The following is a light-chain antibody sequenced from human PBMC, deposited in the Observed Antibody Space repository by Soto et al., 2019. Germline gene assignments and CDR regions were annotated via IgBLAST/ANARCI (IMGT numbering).Light chain of an antibody. CDR1: SSNIGSNT. CDR2: SNN. V-gene: IGLV1-44*01. Sequence: QSVLTQPPSASGTPGQRVTISCSGSSSNIGSNTVNWYQQLPGTAPKLLIYSNNQRTSGVPDRFSGSKSGTSASLAISGLQSEDEADYYCAAWDDSLNGLFGVGTKVTVL. CDR3: AAWDDSLNGL. J-gene: IGLJ2*01.